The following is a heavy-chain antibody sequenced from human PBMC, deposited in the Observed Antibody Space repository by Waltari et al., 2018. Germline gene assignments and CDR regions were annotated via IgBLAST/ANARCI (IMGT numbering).Heavy chain of an antibody. D-gene: IGHD3-16*01. CDR1: GGPISSSSYY. V-gene: IGHV4-39*01. J-gene: IGHJ4*02. Sequence: QLQLQESGPGLVKPSETLSLTCPVSGGPISSSSYYWGWIRQPPGKGLEWIGSIYYSGSTYYNPSLKSRVTISVDTSKNQFSLKLSSVTAADTAVYYCAKIMITFGGVVNWGQGTLVTVSS. CDR3: AKIMITFGGVVN. CDR2: IYYSGST.